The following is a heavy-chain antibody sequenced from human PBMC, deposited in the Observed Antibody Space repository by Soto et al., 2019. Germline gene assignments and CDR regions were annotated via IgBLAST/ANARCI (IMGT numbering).Heavy chain of an antibody. Sequence: QVQLVESGGGVVQPGRSLRLSCAASGFTFSSYAMHWVRQAPGKGLEWVAVISYDGSNKYYADSVKGRFTISRDNSKNTLYLQMNILRAEDTAVYYCARDAAMVGSYFDYWGQGTLVTVSS. V-gene: IGHV3-30-3*01. D-gene: IGHD5-18*01. J-gene: IGHJ4*02. CDR3: ARDAAMVGSYFDY. CDR2: ISYDGSNK. CDR1: GFTFSSYA.